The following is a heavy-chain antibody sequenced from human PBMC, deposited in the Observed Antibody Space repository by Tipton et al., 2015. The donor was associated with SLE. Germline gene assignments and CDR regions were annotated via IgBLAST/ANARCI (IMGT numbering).Heavy chain of an antibody. CDR2: ISAYNGNS. V-gene: IGHV1-18*01. CDR1: GYIFSSYG. Sequence: QLVQSGAEVKKPGASVKVSCKASGYIFSSYGITWGRQAPGQGLEWLGWISAYNGNSNYAQKVQDRVIMSTDTSTSTAYMEVRSLRSDDTAVYYCARENEDYTNAFWYHFGMDVWGQGTTVTVSS. D-gene: IGHD4-11*01. CDR3: ARENEDYTNAFWYHFGMDV. J-gene: IGHJ6*02.